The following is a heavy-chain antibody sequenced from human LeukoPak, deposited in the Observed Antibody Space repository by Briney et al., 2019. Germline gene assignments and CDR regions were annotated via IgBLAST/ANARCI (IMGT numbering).Heavy chain of an antibody. CDR1: GFTFNNYV. Sequence: GGSLRLSCTASGFTFNNYVMSWVRPAPGKGLEWVSSIKISGYADYADSVKGRFTISRDNSKNTLYLQMNSLRVEDTAVYYCTKVRPPPGSGWYGGDDSWGQGTLVTVSS. V-gene: IGHV3-23*05. J-gene: IGHJ4*02. CDR3: TKVRPPPGSGWYGGDDS. CDR2: IKISGYA. D-gene: IGHD6-19*01.